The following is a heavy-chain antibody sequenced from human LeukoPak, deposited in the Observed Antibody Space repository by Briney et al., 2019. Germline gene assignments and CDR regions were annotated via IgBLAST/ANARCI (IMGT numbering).Heavy chain of an antibody. D-gene: IGHD3-10*02. CDR3: AELGITMIGGV. J-gene: IGHJ6*04. CDR2: ISSSGSTI. V-gene: IGHV3-48*03. CDR1: GFTLSSYE. Sequence: GFLRLSCAASGFTLSSYENNWVRQAPGEGLEGVSYISSSGSTIYYADSVKGRFTISRDNAKNSLYLQMNSLRAEDTAVYYCAELGITMIGGVWGKGTTVTISS.